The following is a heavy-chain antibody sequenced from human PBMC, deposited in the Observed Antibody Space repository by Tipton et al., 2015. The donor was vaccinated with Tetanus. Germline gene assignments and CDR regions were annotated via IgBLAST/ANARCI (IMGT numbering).Heavy chain of an antibody. CDR3: EGDDYYETSLRDYYGEEV. CDR2: IHYTGAT. Sequence: TLSLTCTVSGASITTYHWSWLRQTPGGGLEWIGHIHYTGATSYNSSLQSRVTLSIDTSKNQFSLKMTSVTAADTAVYFCEGDDYYETSLRDYYGEEVWGQGTTVTVSS. V-gene: IGHV4-59*01. J-gene: IGHJ6*02. CDR1: GASITTYH. D-gene: IGHD3-16*01.